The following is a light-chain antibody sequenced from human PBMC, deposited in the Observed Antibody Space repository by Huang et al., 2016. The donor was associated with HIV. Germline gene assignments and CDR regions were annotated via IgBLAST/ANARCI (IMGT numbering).Light chain of an antibody. CDR1: QSISSY. V-gene: IGKV1-39*01. J-gene: IGKJ2*01. Sequence: DIQMTQSPSFLSASVGDRVTFTCRASQSISSYLHWYQHKPGKAPNLLIDAASSFKSAVPSRFSGSGSGTDFTRTISSLQPEDFATYYCQQSYSTPRYTFGQGTKLEIK. CDR3: QQSYSTPRYT. CDR2: AAS.